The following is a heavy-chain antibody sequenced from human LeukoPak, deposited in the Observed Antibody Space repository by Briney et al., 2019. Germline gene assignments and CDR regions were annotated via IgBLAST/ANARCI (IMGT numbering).Heavy chain of an antibody. J-gene: IGHJ4*02. V-gene: IGHV4-34*01. D-gene: IGHD6-19*01. CDR2: INHSGST. CDR3: ARDRASGWYQGGFDY. Sequence: PSETLSLTCAVYGGSFSGYYWSWIRQPPGKGLEWIGEINHSGSTNYNPSLKSRVTISVDTSKNQFSLKLSSVTAADTAVYYCARDRASGWYQGGFDYWGQGTLVTVSS. CDR1: GGSFSGYY.